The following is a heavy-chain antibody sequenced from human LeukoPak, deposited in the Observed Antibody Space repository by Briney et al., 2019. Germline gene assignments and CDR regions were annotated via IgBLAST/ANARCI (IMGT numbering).Heavy chain of an antibody. CDR1: GFTFSSYA. J-gene: IGHJ4*02. CDR3: ARVGGIRNFDY. V-gene: IGHV3-23*01. Sequence: GGSLRLSCAASGFTFSSYAMNWVRQAPGKGLEWVSAISGSGGSTYYADSVKGRFTISRDNSKNTLYLQLNSLRTEDTAIYYCARVGGIRNFDYWGQGTLVTVSS. CDR2: ISGSGGST. D-gene: IGHD1-26*01.